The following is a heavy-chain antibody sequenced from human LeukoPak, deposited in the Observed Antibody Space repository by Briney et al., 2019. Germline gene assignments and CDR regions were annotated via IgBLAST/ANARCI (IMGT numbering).Heavy chain of an antibody. Sequence: GASVKVSCKTSGYIFTNYGMHWVRQAPGQRLEWMAWINTGNGNARYSQNFQGRVTISRDTSATTAYMELSSLRSEDTAIYYCVRVPLYDSNDYYYPHWGQGTLVTVSS. CDR2: INTGNGNA. CDR1: GYIFTNYG. V-gene: IGHV1-3*04. J-gene: IGHJ1*01. D-gene: IGHD3-22*01. CDR3: VRVPLYDSNDYYYPH.